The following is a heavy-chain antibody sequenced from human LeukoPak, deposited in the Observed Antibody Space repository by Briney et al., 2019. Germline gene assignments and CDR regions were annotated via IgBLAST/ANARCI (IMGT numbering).Heavy chain of an antibody. Sequence: PGGSLRLSCAASGFAFKNYVTTWVRQAPGKGLEWVSSISGSGGSTYYTDSVKGRFTISRDNSKNTLFLQMNSLRAEDTAVYYCAKDSTVSGSYYGMDIWGQGTTVTVSS. D-gene: IGHD3-3*01. CDR3: AKDSTVSGSYYGMDI. V-gene: IGHV3-23*01. CDR1: GFAFKNYV. J-gene: IGHJ6*02. CDR2: ISGSGGST.